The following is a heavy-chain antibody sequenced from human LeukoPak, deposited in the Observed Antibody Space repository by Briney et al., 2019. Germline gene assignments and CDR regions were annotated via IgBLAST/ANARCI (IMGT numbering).Heavy chain of an antibody. V-gene: IGHV1-18*01. Sequence: ASVKVSCKASGYTFTSYGISWVRQAPGQGLEWMGWISAYNGNTNYAQKLQGRVTMTTDTSTSTAYMELRSLRSDDTAVYYCARGVPAAESYYYYYYMDVWGKGTTVTVSS. CDR3: ARGVPAAESYYYYYYMDV. CDR2: ISAYNGNT. J-gene: IGHJ6*03. CDR1: GYTFTSYG. D-gene: IGHD2-2*01.